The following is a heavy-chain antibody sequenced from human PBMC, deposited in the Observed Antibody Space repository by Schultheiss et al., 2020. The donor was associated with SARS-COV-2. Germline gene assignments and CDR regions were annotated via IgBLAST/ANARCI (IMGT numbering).Heavy chain of an antibody. J-gene: IGHJ4*02. V-gene: IGHV4-34*01. CDR1: GGSFSGYY. CDR2: INHSGST. CDR3: ARVGPIAVAAVDY. Sequence: SETLSLTCAVYGGSFSGYYWNWLRQPPGKGLEWIGEINHSGSTNYNPSLKSRVTISVDTSKNQFSLNLTAVTAADTAVYYCARVGPIAVAAVDYWGQGTLVTVSS. D-gene: IGHD6-19*01.